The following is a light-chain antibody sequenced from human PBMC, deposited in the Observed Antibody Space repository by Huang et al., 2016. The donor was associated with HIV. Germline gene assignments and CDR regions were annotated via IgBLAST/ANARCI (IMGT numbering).Light chain of an antibody. CDR3: QQSYSTPIT. V-gene: IGKV1-39*01. Sequence: DIQMTQSTSSLSASVGDRVTITCRASQSINIYFNWYQQKPGKAPQLLIYAASSLQSGVPSRFSGIGSGTDFTLTISSLQPEDFATYYCQQSYSTPITFGQGTRLEIK. J-gene: IGKJ5*01. CDR2: AAS. CDR1: QSINIY.